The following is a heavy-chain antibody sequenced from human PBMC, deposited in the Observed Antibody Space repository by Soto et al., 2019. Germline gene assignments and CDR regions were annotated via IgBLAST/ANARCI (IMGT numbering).Heavy chain of an antibody. D-gene: IGHD6-13*01. CDR2: IYPGDSDT. V-gene: IGHV5-51*01. Sequence: GESLKISCRGSGYSFTNYWIGWVRQMPGKGLEWMGIIYPGDSDTRYSPSFQGQVTISADKSISTAYLQWSSRKASDTAMYYCARTGAAGKYYYVMDVWGQGISVSVSS. CDR1: GYSFTNYW. J-gene: IGHJ6*02. CDR3: ARTGAAGKYYYVMDV.